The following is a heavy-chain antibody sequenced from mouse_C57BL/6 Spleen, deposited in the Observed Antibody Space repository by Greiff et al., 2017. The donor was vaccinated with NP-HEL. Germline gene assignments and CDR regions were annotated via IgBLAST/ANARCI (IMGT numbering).Heavy chain of an antibody. V-gene: IGHV1-55*01. D-gene: IGHD4-1*01. CDR1: CYTFTSYC. Sequence: QVQLQQPGAELVQPGASVKMSCKASCYTFTSYCIPFVQPMPVQGLDWIVYLYPGSGSTNYNEKFKSKATLTVDTSSSTAYMQLSSLTSEDSAVYYCARGTGTGYYFDYWGQGTTLTVSS. J-gene: IGHJ2*01. CDR3: ARGTGTGYYFDY. CDR2: LYPGSGST.